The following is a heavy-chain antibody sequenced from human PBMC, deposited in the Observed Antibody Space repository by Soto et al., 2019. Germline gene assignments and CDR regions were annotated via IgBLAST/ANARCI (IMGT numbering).Heavy chain of an antibody. Sequence: ASVKVSCLASGYTFTSYGISWVRQAPGQGLEWMGWISAYNGNTNYAQKLQGRVTMTTDTSTSTAYMALRSLRSGDTAVYYCARDPATALRFLEWLLLGYWGQGTLVTVSS. CDR1: GYTFTSYG. D-gene: IGHD3-3*01. CDR2: ISAYNGNT. CDR3: ARDPATALRFLEWLLLGY. J-gene: IGHJ4*02. V-gene: IGHV1-18*01.